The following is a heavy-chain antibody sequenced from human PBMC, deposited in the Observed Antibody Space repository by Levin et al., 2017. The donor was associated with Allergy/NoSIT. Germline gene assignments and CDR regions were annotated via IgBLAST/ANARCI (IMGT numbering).Heavy chain of an antibody. Sequence: VASVKVSCKASGYTFTSYDINWVRQATGQGLEWMGWMNPNSGNTGYAQKFQGRVTMTRNTSISTAYMELSSLRSEDTAVYYCARGLKLERLLMRVYYFDYWGQGTLVTVSS. CDR2: MNPNSGNT. D-gene: IGHD1-1*01. J-gene: IGHJ4*02. CDR3: ARGLKLERLLMRVYYFDY. V-gene: IGHV1-8*01. CDR1: GYTFTSYD.